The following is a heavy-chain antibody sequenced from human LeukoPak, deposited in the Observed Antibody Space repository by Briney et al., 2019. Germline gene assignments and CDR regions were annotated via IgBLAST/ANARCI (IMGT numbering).Heavy chain of an antibody. CDR1: GYTFTSYY. J-gene: IGHJ4*02. V-gene: IGHV1-18*04. CDR3: ARDLDFWSGYYTEITGTTGYFDY. D-gene: IGHD3-3*01. Sequence: GASVKVSCKASGYTFTSYYMHWVRQTPGQGLEWMGWISAYNGNTNYAQKLQGRVTMTTDTSTSTAYMELRSLRSDDTAVYYCARDLDFWSGYYTEITGTTGYFDYWGQGTLVTVSS. CDR2: ISAYNGNT.